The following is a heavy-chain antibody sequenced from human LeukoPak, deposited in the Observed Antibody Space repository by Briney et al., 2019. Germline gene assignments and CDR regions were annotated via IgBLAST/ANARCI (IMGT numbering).Heavy chain of an antibody. CDR3: AKEGRSLQTY. J-gene: IGHJ4*02. Sequence: GGSLRLSCAASGFMFSSNWMSWVRLAPGKGLEWVANIKEDRTETYYVDSVKGRFTISRDNAKNSLYLQMNSLRVEDTAVYYCAKEGRSLQTYWGQGTLVTVSS. CDR2: IKEDRTET. D-gene: IGHD5-24*01. CDR1: GFMFSSNW. V-gene: IGHV3-7*03.